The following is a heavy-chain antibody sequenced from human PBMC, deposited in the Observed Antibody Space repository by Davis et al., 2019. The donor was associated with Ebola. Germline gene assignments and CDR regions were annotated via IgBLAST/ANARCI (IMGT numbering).Heavy chain of an antibody. D-gene: IGHD3-16*01. Sequence: PGGSLRLSCAASGFTFSSYWMHWVRQAPGKGLVWVSRINSDGSSTSYADSVKGRFTISRDNTKNTLYLQMNSLRAEDTAVYYCAREDGFTENWFDPWGQGTLVTVSS. CDR1: GFTFSSYW. CDR3: AREDGFTENWFDP. CDR2: INSDGSST. J-gene: IGHJ5*02. V-gene: IGHV3-74*01.